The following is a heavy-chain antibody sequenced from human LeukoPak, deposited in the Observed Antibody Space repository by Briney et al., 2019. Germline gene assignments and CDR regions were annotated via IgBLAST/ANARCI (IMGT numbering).Heavy chain of an antibody. CDR3: ARWDFPCGAVCYFALDY. V-gene: IGHV3-7*01. D-gene: IGHD2-21*01. J-gene: IGHJ4*02. CDR2: INPDGTTT. Sequence: GGSLRLPCAASGFTFSDHWMSWVRQAPGKGLEWVANINPDGTTTRYVYSVRGRFTISRDNVRNSLYLQMNSLRAEDRAVYYCARWDFPCGAVCYFALDYWGQGALVTVSS. CDR1: GFTFSDHW.